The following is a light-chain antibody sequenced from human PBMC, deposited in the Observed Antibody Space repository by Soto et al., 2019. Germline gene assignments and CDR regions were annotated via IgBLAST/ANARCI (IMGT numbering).Light chain of an antibody. CDR3: QHLNSCPPGA. V-gene: IGKV1-9*01. J-gene: IGKJ3*01. CDR2: AAS. CDR1: QGISSS. Sequence: IQLTQSPPSLSASVGDRITITCRASQGISSSLGWYQQKPGKAPKFLIRAASTLQGGVPSRFSGSGSGTDFTLTISGLQPEDFATYYYQHLNSCPPGAFGPGTKVYVK.